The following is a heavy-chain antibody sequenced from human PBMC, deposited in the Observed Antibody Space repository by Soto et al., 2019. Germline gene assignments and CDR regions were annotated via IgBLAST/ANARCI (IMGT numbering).Heavy chain of an antibody. CDR3: ASSNYVDHYYYYGMDV. V-gene: IGHV5-51*01. D-gene: IGHD4-4*01. CDR1: GYTFSTYW. J-gene: IGHJ6*02. Sequence: GEALKISCKGSGYTFSTYWFSWVRQIPRKGLEWMGIIYPGDSDTRYSPSFQGQVTISADKSISTAYLQWSSLKASDTAMYYCASSNYVDHYYYYGMDVWGQGTTVTVSS. CDR2: IYPGDSDT.